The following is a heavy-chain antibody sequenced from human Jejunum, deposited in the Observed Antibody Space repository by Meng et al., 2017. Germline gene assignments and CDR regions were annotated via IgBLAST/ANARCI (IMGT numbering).Heavy chain of an antibody. J-gene: IGHJ4*02. D-gene: IGHD1-14*01. CDR1: GFIFSSYW. Sequence: GGSLRLSCAASGFIFSSYWMSWVRQAPGKGLEWVANIKQDGSEKYYVDSEKGRFTISRDNAKNSLYLQMNSLRAEDTAVYYCARDRSLASWGQGTLVTVSS. CDR2: IKQDGSEK. CDR3: ARDRSLAS. V-gene: IGHV3-7*01.